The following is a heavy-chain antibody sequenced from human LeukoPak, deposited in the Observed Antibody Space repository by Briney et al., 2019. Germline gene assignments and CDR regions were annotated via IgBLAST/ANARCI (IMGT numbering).Heavy chain of an antibody. CDR1: GGSFSGYY. CDR3: ARGKRYCSSTSCYLTARSRHDAFDI. CDR2: INHSEST. D-gene: IGHD2-2*01. J-gene: IGHJ3*02. V-gene: IGHV4-34*01. Sequence: SETLSLTCAGYGGSFSGYYWNWIRQPPGKGLEWIGEINHSESTNYNPSLKSRVTISVDTSKNQFSLKLSSVTAADTAVYYCARGKRYCSSTSCYLTARSRHDAFDIWGQGTMVTASS.